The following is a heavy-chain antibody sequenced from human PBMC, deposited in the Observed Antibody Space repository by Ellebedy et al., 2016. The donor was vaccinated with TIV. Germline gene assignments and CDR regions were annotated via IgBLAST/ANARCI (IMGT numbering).Heavy chain of an antibody. CDR1: GFIFNRYG. CDR3: AKDYSGLRGLDV. CDR2: IASDGGAT. V-gene: IGHV3-30*18. D-gene: IGHD5-12*01. J-gene: IGHJ6*02. Sequence: GESLKISCAASGFIFNRYGIQWVRQAPGKGLEWIGVIASDGGATVYADSVKGRFTISRDNSKNTLYLQMNSLRAEDTAVYYCAKDYSGLRGLDVWGQGTTVTVSS.